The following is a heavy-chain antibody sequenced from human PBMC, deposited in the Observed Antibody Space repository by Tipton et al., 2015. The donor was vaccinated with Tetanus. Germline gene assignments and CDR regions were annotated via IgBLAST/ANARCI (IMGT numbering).Heavy chain of an antibody. D-gene: IGHD7-27*01. V-gene: IGHV4-39*01. CDR2: LYYSGTT. J-gene: IGHJ3*02. Sequence: TLSLTCTVSGGSISTTSDYWGWIRQSPGTGLEWIGSLYYSGTTYYNPSLKSRLTISVDTSKNQFSLRLISVTASDTAVYFCARHSLKLGMWAFDIWGRGTLVTVSS. CDR3: ARHSLKLGMWAFDI. CDR1: GGSISTTSDY.